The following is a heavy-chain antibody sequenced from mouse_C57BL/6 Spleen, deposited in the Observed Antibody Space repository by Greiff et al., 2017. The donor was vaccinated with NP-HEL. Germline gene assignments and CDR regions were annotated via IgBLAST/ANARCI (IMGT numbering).Heavy chain of an antibody. D-gene: IGHD4-1*01. J-gene: IGHJ2*01. CDR3: ARDWDDRYYFDY. CDR2: IYPGDGDT. V-gene: IGHV1-82*01. CDR1: GYAFSSSW. Sequence: QVQLQQSGPELVKPGASVKISCKASGYAFSSSWMNWVKQRPGKGLEWIGRIYPGDGDTNYNGKFKGKATLTADKSSSTAYMQLSSLTSEDSAVYFCARDWDDRYYFDYWGQGTTLTVSS.